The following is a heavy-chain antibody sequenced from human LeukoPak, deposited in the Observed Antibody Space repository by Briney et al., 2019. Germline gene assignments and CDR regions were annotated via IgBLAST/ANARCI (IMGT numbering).Heavy chain of an antibody. CDR3: ARASWVSSTDAVR. Sequence: GGSLRLSCAASGLSFSTFAMSWVRQGPARGLEWVSSIRGKGETFYADSVNGRFTLSSDSSRNTVYLQLNNLRVEDTAIYYCARASWVSSTDAVRWGQGTLVTVSS. CDR2: IRGKGET. CDR1: GLSFSTFA. V-gene: IGHV3-23*01. D-gene: IGHD3-16*01. J-gene: IGHJ4*02.